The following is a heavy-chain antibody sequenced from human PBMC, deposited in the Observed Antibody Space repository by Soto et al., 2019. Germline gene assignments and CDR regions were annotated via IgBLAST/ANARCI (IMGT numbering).Heavy chain of an antibody. Sequence: GGALRLSCAASGFTFSSYGMHWVRQSPGKGLEWVAVISYDGSNKYYADSVKGRFTISRDNSKNTLYLQMNSLRAEDTAVYYCARVGGGRVAVAGNAFDIWGQGTMVTVSS. CDR3: ARVGGGRVAVAGNAFDI. CDR2: ISYDGSNK. J-gene: IGHJ3*02. V-gene: IGHV3-30-3*01. CDR1: GFTFSSYG. D-gene: IGHD6-19*01.